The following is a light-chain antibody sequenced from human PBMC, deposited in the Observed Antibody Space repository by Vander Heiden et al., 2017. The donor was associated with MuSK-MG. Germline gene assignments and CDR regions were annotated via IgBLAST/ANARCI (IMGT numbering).Light chain of an antibody. V-gene: IGLV2-23*02. CDR2: EVS. Sequence: QSALTQPASVSGSPGQSITISCTGTSSDVGSYNLVSWYQQHPGKAPKLMIYEVSKRPSGVSNRFSGSKSGNTASLTISGLQAEDEADYYYYSYAASGVFGGGTKLT. CDR3: YSYAASGV. J-gene: IGLJ3*02. CDR1: SSDVGSYNL.